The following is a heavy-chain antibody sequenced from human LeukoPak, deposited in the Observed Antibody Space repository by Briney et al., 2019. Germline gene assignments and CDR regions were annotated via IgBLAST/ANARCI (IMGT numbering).Heavy chain of an antibody. CDR2: ISGSGGST. Sequence: GGSLRLSCAASGFTFSSYGMSWVRQAPGKGLEWGSAISGSGGSTYYADSVKGRFTISRDNSKNTLYLQLNSLRAEDTAVYYCAKVRSMIVVVRDAFDIWGQGTMVTVSS. V-gene: IGHV3-23*01. D-gene: IGHD3-22*01. CDR1: GFTFSSYG. CDR3: AKVRSMIVVVRDAFDI. J-gene: IGHJ3*02.